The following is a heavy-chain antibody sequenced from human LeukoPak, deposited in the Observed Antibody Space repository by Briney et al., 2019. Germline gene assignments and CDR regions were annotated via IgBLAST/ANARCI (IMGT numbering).Heavy chain of an antibody. V-gene: IGHV4-4*07. Sequence: SETLSLTCTVSGVSISSYYWSWIRQPAGKGLEWIGRIYTSGSTNYNPSLKSRVTMSVDTSKNQFSLKLSSVTAADTGVYYCAREEDIVFYGYYYYYMDVWGKGTTVTVSS. CDR2: IYTSGST. CDR3: AREEDIVFYGYYYYYMDV. CDR1: GVSISSYY. J-gene: IGHJ6*03. D-gene: IGHD2-15*01.